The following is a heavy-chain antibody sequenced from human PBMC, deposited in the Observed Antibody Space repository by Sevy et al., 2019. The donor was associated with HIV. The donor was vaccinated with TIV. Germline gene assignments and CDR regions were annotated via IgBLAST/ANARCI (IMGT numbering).Heavy chain of an antibody. CDR3: ARNYDSSGYTDAFDI. D-gene: IGHD3-22*01. CDR2: IYYSGST. Sequence: SETLSLTCTVSGGSISSYYWSWIRQPPGKGLEWIGYIYYSGSTNYNPTLNSRVTISVDTSKNQFSLKLSSVTAADTAVYYCARNYDSSGYTDAFDIWGQGTMVTVSS. J-gene: IGHJ3*02. CDR1: GGSISSYY. V-gene: IGHV4-59*01.